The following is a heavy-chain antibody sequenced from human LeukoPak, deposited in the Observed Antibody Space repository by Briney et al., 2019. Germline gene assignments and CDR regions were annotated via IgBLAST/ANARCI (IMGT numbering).Heavy chain of an antibody. CDR1: GFTFRSYA. Sequence: GGSLRLSCAASGFTFRSYAMSWVRQAPGKGLEWVSSISGSGGSIYHADSVKGRFNISRDNSKNTLYLQMNSLRSEDTAVYYCARDLDHSKRDYWGQGTLVTVSS. J-gene: IGHJ4*02. CDR2: ISGSGGSI. CDR3: ARDLDHSKRDY. V-gene: IGHV3-23*01.